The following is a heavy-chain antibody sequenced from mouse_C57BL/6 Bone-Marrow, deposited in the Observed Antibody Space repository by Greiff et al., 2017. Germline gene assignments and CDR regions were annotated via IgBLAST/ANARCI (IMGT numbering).Heavy chain of an antibody. CDR2: IWSGGST. CDR3: ASYSNYGWFAY. CDR1: GFSLTSYG. J-gene: IGHJ3*01. V-gene: IGHV2-2*01. D-gene: IGHD2-5*01. Sequence: VKLQESGPGLVQPSQSLSITCTVSGFSLTSYGVHWVRQSPGKGLAWLGVIWSGGSTDYNAAFISRLSISKDNSKSQVFFKMNSLQADDTAIYYCASYSNYGWFAYWGQGTLVTVSA.